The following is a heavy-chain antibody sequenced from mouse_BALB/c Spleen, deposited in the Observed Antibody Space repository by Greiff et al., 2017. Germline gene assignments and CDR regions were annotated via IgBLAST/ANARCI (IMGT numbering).Heavy chain of an antibody. Sequence: EVKLMESGGGLVQPGGSRKLSCAASGFTFSSFGMHWVRQAPEKGLEWVAYISSGSSTIYYADTVKGRFTISRDNPKNTLFLQMTSLRSEDTAMYYCAREVRQVYYFDYWGQGTTLTVSS. CDR1: GFTFSSFG. D-gene: IGHD2-14*01. CDR3: AREVRQVYYFDY. V-gene: IGHV5-17*02. J-gene: IGHJ2*01. CDR2: ISSGSSTI.